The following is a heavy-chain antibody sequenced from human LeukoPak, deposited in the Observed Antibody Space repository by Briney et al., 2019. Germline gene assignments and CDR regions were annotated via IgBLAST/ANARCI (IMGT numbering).Heavy chain of an antibody. CDR1: GGSISSYY. D-gene: IGHD4-23*01. Sequence: SETLSLTCTVSGGSISSYYWSWVRQPPGKGLEWIGYIYYSGSTNYNPSLKSRVTISVDTSKNHFSLKLISVTAADTAVYYCARDGAPDYAGNSGWYFDLWGRGTLVTVSS. J-gene: IGHJ2*01. CDR2: IYYSGST. CDR3: ARDGAPDYAGNSGWYFDL. V-gene: IGHV4-59*01.